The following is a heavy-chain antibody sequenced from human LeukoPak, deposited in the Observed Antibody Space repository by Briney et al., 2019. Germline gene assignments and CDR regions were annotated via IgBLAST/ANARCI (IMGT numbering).Heavy chain of an antibody. D-gene: IGHD3-22*01. CDR2: IYHSGST. V-gene: IGHV4-38-2*02. Sequence: SETLSLTCTVSGYSISSGYYWGWIRQPPGQGLEWIASIYHSGSTPYSPSLKSRVTISMDTSKNQFPLKLTSVTAADTAVYYCARVAYHDSSGYYYDFDYWGQGTLVTVSS. J-gene: IGHJ4*02. CDR1: GYSISSGYY. CDR3: ARVAYHDSSGYYYDFDY.